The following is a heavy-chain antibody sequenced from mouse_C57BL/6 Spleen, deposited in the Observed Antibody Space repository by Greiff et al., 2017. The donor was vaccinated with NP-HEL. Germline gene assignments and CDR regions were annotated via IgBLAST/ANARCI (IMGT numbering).Heavy chain of an antibody. Sequence: EVQGVESGGGLVKPGGSLKLSCAASGFTFSSYAMSWVRQTPEKRLEWVATISDGGSYTYYPDNVKGRFTISRDNAKNNLYLQMSHLKSEDTAMYYCARDGYGSTYYFDYWGQGTTLTVSS. CDR2: ISDGGSYT. V-gene: IGHV5-4*01. J-gene: IGHJ2*01. CDR3: ARDGYGSTYYFDY. D-gene: IGHD1-1*01. CDR1: GFTFSSYA.